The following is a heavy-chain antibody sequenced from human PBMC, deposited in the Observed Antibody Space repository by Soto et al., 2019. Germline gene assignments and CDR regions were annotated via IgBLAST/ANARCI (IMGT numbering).Heavy chain of an antibody. CDR3: ARDYYDSSGYYALFDY. V-gene: IGHV3-48*01. Sequence: GGSLRLSCAASGFTFSSYAMSWVRQAPGKGLEWVSYISSSSSTIYYADSVKGRFTISRDNAKNSLYLQMNSLRAEDTAVYYCARDYYDSSGYYALFDYWGQGTLVTVS. D-gene: IGHD3-22*01. CDR2: ISSSSSTI. J-gene: IGHJ4*02. CDR1: GFTFSSYA.